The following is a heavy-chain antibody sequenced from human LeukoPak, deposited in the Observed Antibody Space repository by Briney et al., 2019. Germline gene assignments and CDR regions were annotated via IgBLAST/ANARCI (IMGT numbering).Heavy chain of an antibody. D-gene: IGHD6-13*01. V-gene: IGHV1-18*01. J-gene: IGHJ6*02. Sequence: ASVKVSCKASGYTFTSYGISWVRQAPGQGLEWMGWISAYNGNTNYAQKPQGRVTMTTDTSTSTAYMELRSLRSDDTAVYYCAGSSSSRYYYYGMDVWGQGTTVTVSS. CDR1: GYTFTSYG. CDR3: AGSSSSRYYYYGMDV. CDR2: ISAYNGNT.